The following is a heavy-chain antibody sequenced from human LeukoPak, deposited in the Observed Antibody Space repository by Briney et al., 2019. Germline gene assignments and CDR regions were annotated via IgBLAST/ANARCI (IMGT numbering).Heavy chain of an antibody. CDR3: VKSHDSSGYYLPY. J-gene: IGHJ4*02. CDR2: ISGSRATT. CDR1: GFTFSSNA. Sequence: GGSLSLSCAASGFTFSSNAMSWVRQAPGKGLEWVSAISGSRATTYYADSVKGRFTISRDNSKHTLYLQMNSLRAEDTAVYYCVKSHDSSGYYLPYWGQGTLVTVSS. D-gene: IGHD3-22*01. V-gene: IGHV3-23*01.